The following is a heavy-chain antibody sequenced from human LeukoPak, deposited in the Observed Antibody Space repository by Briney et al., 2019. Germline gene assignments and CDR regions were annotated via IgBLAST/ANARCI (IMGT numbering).Heavy chain of an antibody. V-gene: IGHV1-24*01. J-gene: IGHJ5*02. CDR2: FDPEDSET. CDR1: GYTLTELS. Sequence: ASVKVSCKVSGYTLTELSMHWVRQAPGKGLEWMGGFDPEDSETIYAQKFQGRVTMTEDTSTDTAYMELSSLRSEDTAVYYCATVDCSSTSCRLPWFDPWGQGTLVTVSS. CDR3: ATVDCSSTSCRLPWFDP. D-gene: IGHD2-2*01.